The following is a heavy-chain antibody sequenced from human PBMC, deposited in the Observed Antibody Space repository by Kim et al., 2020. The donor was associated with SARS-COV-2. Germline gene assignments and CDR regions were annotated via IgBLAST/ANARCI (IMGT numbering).Heavy chain of an antibody. V-gene: IGHV3-21*01. CDR2: ISSSSSYI. J-gene: IGHJ6*02. CDR3: ARLMSATIFGVVIPSHYYYGMDV. D-gene: IGHD3-3*01. CDR1: GFTFSSYS. Sequence: GGSLRLSCAASGFTFSSYSMNWVRQAPGKGLEWVSSISSSSSYIYYADSVKGRFTISRDNAKNSLYLQMNSLRAEDTAVYYCARLMSATIFGVVIPSHYYYGMDVWGLGTTVTVSS.